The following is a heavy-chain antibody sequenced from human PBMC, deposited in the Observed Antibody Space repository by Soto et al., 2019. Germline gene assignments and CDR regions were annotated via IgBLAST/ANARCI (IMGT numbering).Heavy chain of an antibody. D-gene: IGHD1-20*01. CDR3: ASVTRPTIIGLTGCARYNSLDH. V-gene: IGHV4-59*01. CDR2: IYYSGST. CDR1: GGSISSDY. J-gene: IGHJ4*02. Sequence: PSETLSLTCTVSGGSISSDYWSWIRQPPGKGLEWIGYIYYSGSTNYNPSLKSRVTISVATSKNQFSLKLSSVTAADTAVYYCASVTRPTIIGLTGCARYNSLDHWGQGTLVTVSS.